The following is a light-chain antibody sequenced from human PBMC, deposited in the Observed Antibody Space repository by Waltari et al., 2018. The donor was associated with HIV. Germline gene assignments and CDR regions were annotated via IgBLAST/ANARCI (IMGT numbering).Light chain of an antibody. CDR3: QQYSNWLLT. V-gene: IGKV3-15*01. CDR1: QSVNNN. J-gene: IGKJ3*01. CDR2: DAA. Sequence: EIMMTQSPATLSLSPGERVTLSCRASQSVNNNLAWYQQKPGQAPRLLIYDAASRATGIPARFSGSGSGTEFTLTISSLQSEDFAVYCCQQYSNWLLTFGPGTKVDI.